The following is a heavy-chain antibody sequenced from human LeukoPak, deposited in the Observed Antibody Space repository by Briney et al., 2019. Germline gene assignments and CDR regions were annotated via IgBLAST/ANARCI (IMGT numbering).Heavy chain of an antibody. Sequence: SETLSLTCAVYGGSFSGYYWGWIRQPPGKGLEWTGSIYYSGSTYYNPSLKSRVTISVDTSKNQFSLKLSSVTAADTAVYYCARHEYYYDSSGYPDYWGQGTLVTVSS. CDR1: GGSFSGYY. CDR3: ARHEYYYDSSGYPDY. D-gene: IGHD3-22*01. CDR2: IYYSGST. V-gene: IGHV4-39*01. J-gene: IGHJ4*02.